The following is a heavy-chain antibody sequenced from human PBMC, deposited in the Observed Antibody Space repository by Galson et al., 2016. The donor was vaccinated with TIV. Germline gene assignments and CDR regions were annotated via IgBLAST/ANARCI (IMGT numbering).Heavy chain of an antibody. D-gene: IGHD4-23*01. V-gene: IGHV3-23*01. CDR1: GFTFNNYA. Sequence: SLRLSCAASGFTFNNYAMHWVRQAPGKGLEWVSGISGSGGITYIAESVKGRFAISRDNSRDTLYLQLNRLRAEDTAVYYCAKRRNSGGDALERWGQGTMVTFS. CDR3: AKRRNSGGDALER. CDR2: ISGSGGIT. J-gene: IGHJ3*02.